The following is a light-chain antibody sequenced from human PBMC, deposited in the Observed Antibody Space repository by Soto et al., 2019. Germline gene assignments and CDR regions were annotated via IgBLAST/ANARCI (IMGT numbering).Light chain of an antibody. CDR1: QDISTY. Sequence: DIQMTQSPSSLSASVGDRVTITCRASQDISTYLAWYQQKTGRAPKVLIRATSTLQSGVPSRFSGRGSGTDFTLSISNLQPDDSATYYCQQAKSLPLTFGGGTKVEIK. J-gene: IGKJ4*01. CDR2: ATS. V-gene: IGKV1-12*01. CDR3: QQAKSLPLT.